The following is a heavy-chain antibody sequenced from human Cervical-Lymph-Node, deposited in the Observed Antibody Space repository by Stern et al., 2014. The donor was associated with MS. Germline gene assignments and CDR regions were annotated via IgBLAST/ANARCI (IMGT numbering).Heavy chain of an antibody. CDR3: ARGGRGVGLEY. D-gene: IGHD3-10*01. CDR1: GFTFRPYA. J-gene: IGHJ4*02. V-gene: IGHV3-30-3*01. CDR2: VSYDGTQR. Sequence: VHLVDSGGGVVQPGRFLSLSCVASGFTFRPYATHWVPQAPGKGPEWVAFVSYDGTQRNSTDSVKARFTISRDNSKNTLYLHMNSLRDEDPAVYFCARGGRGVGLEYWGQGALVTDSS.